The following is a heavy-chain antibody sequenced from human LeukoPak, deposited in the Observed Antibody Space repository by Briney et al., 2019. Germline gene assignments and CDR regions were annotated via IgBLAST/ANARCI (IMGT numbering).Heavy chain of an antibody. CDR3: AGTIMGVTAGYYYYYMDV. V-gene: IGHV4-59*08. CDR1: GGPISSYY. J-gene: IGHJ6*03. Sequence: TSETLSLTCTVSGGPISSYYWSWIRQPPGKGLEWIGYIYYSGSANYNPSLNSRVTISVDTSKNQFSLMLSSVAAADTAVYYCAGTIMGVTAGYYYYYMDVWGKGTTVTVSS. D-gene: IGHD1-26*01. CDR2: IYYSGSA.